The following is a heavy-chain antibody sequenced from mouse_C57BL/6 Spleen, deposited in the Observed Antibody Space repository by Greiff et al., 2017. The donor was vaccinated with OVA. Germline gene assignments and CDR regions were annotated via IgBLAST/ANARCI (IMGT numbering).Heavy chain of an antibody. D-gene: IGHD2-4*01. V-gene: IGHV1-64*01. CDR3: ARDYDKRAWFAY. Sequence: QVHVKQPGAELVKPGASVKLSCKASGYTFTSYWMHWVKQRPGQGLEWIGMIHPNSGSTNYNEKFKSKATLTVDKSSSTAYMQLSSLTSEDSAVYYCARDYDKRAWFAYWGQGTLVTVSA. CDR2: IHPNSGST. CDR1: GYTFTSYW. J-gene: IGHJ3*01.